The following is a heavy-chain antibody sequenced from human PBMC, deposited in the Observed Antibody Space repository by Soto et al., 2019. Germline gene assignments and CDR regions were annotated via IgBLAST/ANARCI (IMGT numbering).Heavy chain of an antibody. CDR3: ARGGRVGVGYTWFDP. J-gene: IGHJ5*02. D-gene: IGHD3-3*01. CDR1: GGSISSGGYH. CDR2: IYYSGT. V-gene: IGHV4-31*03. Sequence: QVQLQESGPGLVKASQTLSLTCTVSGGSISSGGYHWNWIRHHPGKGLEWIGYIYYSGTYYNPSLKSRVTISLDTSKNQFSLRLSSVTAADTAVYYCARGGRVGVGYTWFDPWGQGTLVTVSS.